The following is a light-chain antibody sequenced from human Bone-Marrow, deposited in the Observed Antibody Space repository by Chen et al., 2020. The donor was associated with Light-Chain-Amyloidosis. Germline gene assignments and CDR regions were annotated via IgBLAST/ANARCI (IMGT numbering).Light chain of an antibody. V-gene: IGLV2-14*01. Sequence: QSALTQPASVSGSPGQSITISCTGTSSDVGGDNHVSWYQQHPDKAPKLMIYEVTNRPSWVPYRFSCPKADNTASLTISGLQTEEEADYFCSSYTITNTLVFGSGTRVTVL. CDR1: SSDVGGDNH. CDR2: EVT. J-gene: IGLJ1*01. CDR3: SSYTITNTLV.